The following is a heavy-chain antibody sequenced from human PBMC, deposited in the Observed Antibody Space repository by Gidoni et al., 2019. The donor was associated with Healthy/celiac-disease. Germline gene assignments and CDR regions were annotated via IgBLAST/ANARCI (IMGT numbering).Heavy chain of an antibody. CDR3: AREVGSRRQFDY. Sequence: QVQLQQWGAGLLKPSETLSLTCAVYGGSFSGYYWSWIRQPPGKGLEWIGEINHSGSTNYNPSLKSRVTISVDTSKNQFSLKLSSVTAADTAVYYCAREVGSRRQFDYWGQGTLVTVSS. J-gene: IGHJ4*02. CDR2: INHSGST. V-gene: IGHV4-34*01. CDR1: GGSFSGYY.